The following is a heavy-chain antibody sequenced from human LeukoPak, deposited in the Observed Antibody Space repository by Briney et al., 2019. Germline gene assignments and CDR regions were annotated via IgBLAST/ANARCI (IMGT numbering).Heavy chain of an antibody. CDR1: GGSITNYY. J-gene: IGHJ2*01. Sequence: PSETLSLTCTVSGGSITNYYWSWIRQPPGKGLEWIGNIYYSGSTNYNPSLKSRLTISVDTSKDQFSLNLNSVTAADTAVYYCARRSGTLWYFDLWGRGTLVTVSS. CDR2: IYYSGST. D-gene: IGHD1-26*01. V-gene: IGHV4-59*01. CDR3: ARRSGTLWYFDL.